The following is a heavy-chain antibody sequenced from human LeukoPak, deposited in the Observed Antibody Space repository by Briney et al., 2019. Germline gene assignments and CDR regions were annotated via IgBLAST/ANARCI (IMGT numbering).Heavy chain of an antibody. D-gene: IGHD2-2*01. CDR1: GFTFSSYA. Sequence: PGGSLRLSCAASGFTFSSYAMSWVRQAPGKGLEWVSAISGSGGSTYYADSVKGRFTISRDNSKNTLYLQMNSLRAEDTAVYYCAKDPKIIVVVPAASGDYWGQGTLVTVSS. CDR2: ISGSGGST. V-gene: IGHV3-23*01. J-gene: IGHJ4*02. CDR3: AKDPKIIVVVPAASGDY.